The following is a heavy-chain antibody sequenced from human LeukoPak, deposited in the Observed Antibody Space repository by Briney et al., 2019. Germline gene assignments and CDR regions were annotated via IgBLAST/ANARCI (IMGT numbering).Heavy chain of an antibody. CDR2: INGGGGGT. D-gene: IGHD3-16*01. J-gene: IGHJ6*03. CDR3: AKGSEYLWGSLESYYFYYMDV. V-gene: IGHV3-23*01. CDR1: GFTFTSYA. Sequence: GGSLRLSCAASGFTFTSYAMNWVRQAPGKGLEWVSGINGGGGGTYYAESVKGRFTISRDNSKNTLYLQMNSLRAEDTAVYYCAKGSEYLWGSLESYYFYYMDVWGKGTTVTVSS.